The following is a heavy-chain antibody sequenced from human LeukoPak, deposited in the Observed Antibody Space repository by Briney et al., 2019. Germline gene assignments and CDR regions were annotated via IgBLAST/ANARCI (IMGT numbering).Heavy chain of an antibody. V-gene: IGHV4-59*08. D-gene: IGHD3-22*01. Sequence: SETLSLTCTVSGGSISSYYWSWIRQPPGKGLEWIGYIYYSGSTNYNPSLKSRVTISVDTSKNQSSLKLSSVTAADTAVYYCARLWYYDSSGYFDYWGQGTLVTVSS. CDR2: IYYSGST. CDR3: ARLWYYDSSGYFDY. CDR1: GGSISSYY. J-gene: IGHJ4*02.